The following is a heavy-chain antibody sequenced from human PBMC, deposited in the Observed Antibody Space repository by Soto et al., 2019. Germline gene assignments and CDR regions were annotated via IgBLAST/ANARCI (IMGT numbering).Heavy chain of an antibody. V-gene: IGHV1-69*01. CDR2: IIPIFGTA. J-gene: IGHJ6*02. Sequence: QVQLVQSGAEVKKPGSSVKVSCKASGGTFSSYAISWVRQAPGQGLEWMGGIIPIFGTANYAQKFQGRVTITADESTRIGYMDVSSLISEDVAVYYCARDPPPGRIVGATNPLYYGMDVWGQGTTVTGSS. D-gene: IGHD1-26*01. CDR1: GGTFSSYA. CDR3: ARDPPPGRIVGATNPLYYGMDV.